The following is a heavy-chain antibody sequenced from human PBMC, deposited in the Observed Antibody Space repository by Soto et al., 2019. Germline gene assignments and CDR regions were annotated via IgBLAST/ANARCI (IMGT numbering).Heavy chain of an antibody. Sequence: EVQLLESGGGLVQPGGSLRLSCAASGFTLSNFGMNWVRQAPGKGLEWVSGIGVSDDNTYYADSVKGLFTISRDNSKNTLYLQMNTLRAEDTAVYYCAKAKYYDWGQGTLLTVSS. CDR1: GFTLSNFG. D-gene: IGHD3-22*01. CDR2: IGVSDDNT. CDR3: AKAKYYD. J-gene: IGHJ4*02. V-gene: IGHV3-23*01.